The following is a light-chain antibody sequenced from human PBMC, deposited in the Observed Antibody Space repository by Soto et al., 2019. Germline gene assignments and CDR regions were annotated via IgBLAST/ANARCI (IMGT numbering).Light chain of an antibody. CDR1: QDLSRW. V-gene: IGKV1-12*01. Sequence: DIQMTQSPSSVSASVGDRVTISCRASQDLSRWLAWYQQRPGKAPKLLIYGASILQSGVPSRFSGSGSGTDFTLTISSLQPEDFATYFCQQSHSFPPTFGGGTEV. J-gene: IGKJ4*01. CDR2: GAS. CDR3: QQSHSFPPT.